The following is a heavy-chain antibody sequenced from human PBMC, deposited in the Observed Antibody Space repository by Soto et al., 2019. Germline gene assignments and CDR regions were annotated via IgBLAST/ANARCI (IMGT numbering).Heavy chain of an antibody. Sequence: PSETLSLTCAVSGGSISSGGYSWSWIRQPPGKGLEWIGYIYHSGSTYYNPSLKSRVTISVDRSKNQFSLKLSSVTAADTAVYYRARTRVDTDMVMDLAFDIWGQGTMVTVS. CDR2: IYHSGST. D-gene: IGHD5-18*01. CDR1: GGSISSGGYS. V-gene: IGHV4-30-2*01. CDR3: ARTRVDTDMVMDLAFDI. J-gene: IGHJ3*02.